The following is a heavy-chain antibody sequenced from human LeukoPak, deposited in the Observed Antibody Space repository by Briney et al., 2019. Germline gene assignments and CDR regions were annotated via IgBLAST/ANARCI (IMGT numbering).Heavy chain of an antibody. V-gene: IGHV1-18*01. Sequence: GASVKVSCKASGYTFTSYGISWLRQAPGQGLEWMGWISAYNGNTNYAQKLQGRVTMTTDTSTSTAYMELRSLRSDDTAVYYCARVKYYDSSAQGFGYWGQGTLVTVSS. CDR3: ARVKYYDSSAQGFGY. D-gene: IGHD3-22*01. CDR1: GYTFTSYG. J-gene: IGHJ4*02. CDR2: ISAYNGNT.